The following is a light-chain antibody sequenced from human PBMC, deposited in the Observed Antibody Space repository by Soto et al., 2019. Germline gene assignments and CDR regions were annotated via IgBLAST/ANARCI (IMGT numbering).Light chain of an antibody. J-gene: IGKJ2*01. CDR2: DAS. CDR1: QSVSSY. CDR3: QQRSNWPPYT. V-gene: IGKV3-11*01. Sequence: DIVLTQSPATLSLSPGERATLSCRASQSVSSYFAWYQQKPGQAPRLLIYDASNRATGIPARFSGSASGTDFTLTISSLEPEDFAVYYCQQRSNWPPYTFGQGTKLEIK.